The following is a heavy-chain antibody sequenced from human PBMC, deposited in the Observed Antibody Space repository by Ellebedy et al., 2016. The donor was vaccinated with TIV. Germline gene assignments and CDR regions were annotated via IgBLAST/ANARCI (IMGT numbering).Heavy chain of an antibody. CDR1: GGSISSDNYF. J-gene: IGHJ3*02. D-gene: IGHD5-12*01. CDR3: AREVNIVADSDAFDI. CDR2: IHYSGRA. V-gene: IGHV4-30-4*01. Sequence: SETLSLXXTVSGGSISSDNYFWSWIRQAPGKGLEWIAYIHYSGRAYYNPSLKSRVTISVDTSKNQFSLKLSSVTAADTAVYYCAREVNIVADSDAFDIWGQGTMVTVSS.